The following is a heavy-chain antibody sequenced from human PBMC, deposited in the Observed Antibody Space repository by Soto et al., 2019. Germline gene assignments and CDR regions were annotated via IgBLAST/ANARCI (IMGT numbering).Heavy chain of an antibody. CDR1: GYTFTSCG. CDR3: AGGVRYCSGGSCYHAPNWFDP. D-gene: IGHD2-15*01. J-gene: IGHJ5*02. V-gene: IGHV1-18*01. CDR2: ISAYNGNT. Sequence: GASVKVSCKASGYTFTSCGISWVRQAPGQGLEWMGWISAYNGNTNYAQKLQGRVTMTTDTSTSTAYMELRSLRSDDTAVYYCAGGVRYCSGGSCYHAPNWFDPWGQGTLVTVSS.